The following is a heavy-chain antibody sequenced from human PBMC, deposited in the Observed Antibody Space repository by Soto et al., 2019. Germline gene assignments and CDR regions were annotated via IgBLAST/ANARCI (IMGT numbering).Heavy chain of an antibody. CDR1: GFTFSSYA. CDR3: AKVVVGAKGPVWQFAY. CDR2: ISGSGGST. J-gene: IGHJ4*02. D-gene: IGHD1-26*01. Sequence: PGGSLRLSCAASGFTFSSYAMSWVRQAPGKGLEWVSAISGSGGSTYYADSVKGRFTISRDNSKNTLYLQMNSLRAEDTVVYYCAKVVVGAKGPVWQFAYWGQGTLVIVSS. V-gene: IGHV3-23*01.